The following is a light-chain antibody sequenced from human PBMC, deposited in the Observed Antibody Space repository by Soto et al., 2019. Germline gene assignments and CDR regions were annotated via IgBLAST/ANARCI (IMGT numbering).Light chain of an antibody. CDR1: QSVSTK. V-gene: IGKV3-15*01. J-gene: IGKJ3*01. CDR2: GAS. Sequence: EIVMTQSPATLSVSPGERATLSCRASQSVSTKLAWYWHKPGQAPRLLIYGASTRATGIPARFSGSGSGTEFTLTINSLQSEDFAVYYCQQYKNWPHFTFGPGTTVDIK. CDR3: QQYKNWPHFT.